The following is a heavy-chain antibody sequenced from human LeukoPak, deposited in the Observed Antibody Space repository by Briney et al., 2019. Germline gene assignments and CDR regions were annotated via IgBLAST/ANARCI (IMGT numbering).Heavy chain of an antibody. CDR3: ASWWHIVVVIENDAFDI. CDR1: GYTFTGYY. V-gene: IGHV1-2*02. D-gene: IGHD2-21*01. Sequence: VASVKVSCKASGYTFTGYYMHWVRQAPGQGLEWMGWINPNSGGTNYAQKFQGRVTMTRDTSISTAYMELSRLRSDDTAVYYCASWWHIVVVIENDAFDIWGQGTMVTVSS. CDR2: INPNSGGT. J-gene: IGHJ3*02.